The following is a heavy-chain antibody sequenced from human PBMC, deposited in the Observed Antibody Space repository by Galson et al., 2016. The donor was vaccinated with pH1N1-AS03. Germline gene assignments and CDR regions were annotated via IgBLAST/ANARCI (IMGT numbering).Heavy chain of an antibody. CDR1: GDSVISKNYY. CDR3: VMDTTTWMRFDY. CDR2: ISFRGSS. D-gene: IGHD1-1*01. Sequence: LSLTCSVSGDSVISKNYYWGWVRRPPGKGLEWIGSISFRGSSYYNPSLKSRVRISIDESNNQFSLDLNSVTAADTALYYCVMDTTTWMRFDYWGQGVLVIVSS. V-gene: IGHV4-39*07. J-gene: IGHJ4*02.